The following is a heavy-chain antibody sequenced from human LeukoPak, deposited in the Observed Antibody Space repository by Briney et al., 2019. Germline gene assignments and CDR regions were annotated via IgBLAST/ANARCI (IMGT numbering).Heavy chain of an antibody. CDR2: IYYSGST. D-gene: IGHD3-22*01. CDR3: ARSYYYDSSGYIAFDP. V-gene: IGHV4-39*07. J-gene: IGHJ5*02. Sequence: SETLSLTCTVSGGSISTVSYYWGWIRQPPGKGLEWIGSIYYSGSTFYNPSLKSRVTISVDTSKNQFSLKLSSVTAADTAVYYCARSYYYDSSGYIAFDPWGQGTLVTVSS. CDR1: GGSISTVSYY.